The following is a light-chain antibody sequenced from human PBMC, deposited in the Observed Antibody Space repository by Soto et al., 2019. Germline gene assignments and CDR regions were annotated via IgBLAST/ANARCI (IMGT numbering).Light chain of an antibody. J-gene: IGKJ4*01. Sequence: EIVLTQSPGTLSLSPGERATLSCRASQSVSSSYLAWYQQKPGQAPRLLIYGASSRATGIPDRFSDSGSGTDFTFTISRLEPEDFAVYYWQQYGRSPGTFGGGTKVEIK. V-gene: IGKV3-20*01. CDR3: QQYGRSPGT. CDR2: GAS. CDR1: QSVSSSY.